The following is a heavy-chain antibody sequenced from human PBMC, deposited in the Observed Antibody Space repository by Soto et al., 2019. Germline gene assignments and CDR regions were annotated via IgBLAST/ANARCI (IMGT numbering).Heavy chain of an antibody. Sequence: QVQLVESGGGVVQPGRSPRLSCAASGFTFRSYAMHWVRQAPGKGLEWVAVISYDGSNKYYADSVKGRFTISRDNSKNTLYLQMNSLRAEYTAVYYCARDGSRGGYYGGIDYWGQGSLGTVSS. J-gene: IGHJ4*02. CDR2: ISYDGSNK. D-gene: IGHD1-26*01. V-gene: IGHV3-30-3*01. CDR3: ARDGSRGGYYGGIDY. CDR1: GFTFRSYA.